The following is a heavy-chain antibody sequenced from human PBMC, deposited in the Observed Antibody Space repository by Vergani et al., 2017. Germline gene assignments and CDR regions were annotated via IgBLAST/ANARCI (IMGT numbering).Heavy chain of an antibody. CDR3: AKVCGSTSFPYGAGAFDV. J-gene: IGHJ3*01. V-gene: IGHV3-23*01. CDR2: INNNGGST. D-gene: IGHD2-2*01. Sequence: QLLESGGGLIQPGGSLRLSCAASGFTFNSYAMTWVRQAPGKGLEWVSGINNNGGSTYYADSVKGRFTISRDNSKNTLYLQMTDLRAEDTATYYCAKVCGSTSFPYGAGAFDVWGHGTMVTVSS. CDR1: GFTFNSYA.